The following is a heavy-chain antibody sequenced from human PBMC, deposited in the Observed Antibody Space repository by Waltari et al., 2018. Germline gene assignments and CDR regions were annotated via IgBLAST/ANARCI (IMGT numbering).Heavy chain of an antibody. D-gene: IGHD2-15*01. J-gene: IGHJ6*02. V-gene: IGHV4-38-2*02. CDR2: IYHSGST. CDR3: ARDRGGYCSGGSCPNYYYYGMDV. Sequence: QVQLQESGPGLVKPSETLSLTCAVSGYSISSGYYWGWIRPPPGKGLEWIGSIYHSGSTYYNPSLKSRVTISVDTSKNQFSLKLSSVTAADTAVYYCARDRGGYCSGGSCPNYYYYGMDVWGQGTTVTVSS. CDR1: GYSISSGYY.